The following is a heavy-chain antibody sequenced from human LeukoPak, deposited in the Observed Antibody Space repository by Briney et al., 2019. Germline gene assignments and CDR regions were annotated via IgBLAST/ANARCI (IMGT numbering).Heavy chain of an antibody. V-gene: IGHV3-23*01. CDR3: AKGRVSGSYIYYFDY. CDR1: SFTFSSYA. D-gene: IGHD6-19*01. J-gene: IGHJ4*02. Sequence: GGSLTLSCAASSFTFSSYAMSWVRQAPGKGLEWVSYISDRGGSTYYADSEKGRFTISRDNYKNTLYLQMNSLRAESRAVCYSAKGRVSGSYIYYFDYWGQGTLVTVSS. CDR2: ISDRGGST.